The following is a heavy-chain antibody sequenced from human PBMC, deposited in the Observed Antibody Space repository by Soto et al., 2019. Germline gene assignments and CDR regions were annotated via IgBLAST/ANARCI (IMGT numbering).Heavy chain of an antibody. CDR1: DGSISSRYC. D-gene: IGHD2-21*01. V-gene: IGHV4-39*01. CDR3: ARLPVVVIALGYFDP. J-gene: IGHJ5*02. Sequence: SETLSHRKTVSDGSISSRYCWGWVRQPPGKGLECIGAVYYTGFTYYNPSLKSRLTISLDTSKNQFSLRLSSVTAADTAIYYCARLPVVVIALGYFDPWGPGTLVTVSS. CDR2: VYYTGFT.